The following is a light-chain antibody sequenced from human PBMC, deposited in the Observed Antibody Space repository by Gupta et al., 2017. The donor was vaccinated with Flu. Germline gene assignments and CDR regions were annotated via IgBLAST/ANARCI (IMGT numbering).Light chain of an antibody. CDR2: LGS. Sequence: EIVMTQSPLSLPVTPGEPASISCRSSQSLLRSNGHNYLDWYVQKPGQSPQVLFYLGSNRASGVPDRFSVSGSGTDCTLKISRVEAEDVGVYYCKQVEQCPWTCGQGNKVEIK. V-gene: IGKV2-28*01. J-gene: IGKJ1*01. CDR1: QSLLRSNGHNY. CDR3: KQVEQCPWT.